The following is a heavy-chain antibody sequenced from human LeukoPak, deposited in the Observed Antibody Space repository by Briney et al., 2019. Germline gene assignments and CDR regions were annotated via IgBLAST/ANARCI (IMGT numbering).Heavy chain of an antibody. J-gene: IGHJ5*02. Sequence: ASVKVSCKASGGTFSSYAISWVRQAPGQGLEWMGGIIPIFGTANYAQKFQGRATITADESTSTAYMELSSLRSEDAAVYYCARGNNDDSSGYYDLDWFDPWGQGTLVTVSS. V-gene: IGHV1-69*13. D-gene: IGHD3-22*01. CDR3: ARGNNDDSSGYYDLDWFDP. CDR2: IIPIFGTA. CDR1: GGTFSSYA.